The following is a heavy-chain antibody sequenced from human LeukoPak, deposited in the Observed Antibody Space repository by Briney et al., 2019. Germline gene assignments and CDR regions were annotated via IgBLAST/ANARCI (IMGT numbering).Heavy chain of an antibody. V-gene: IGHV4-39*01. CDR1: GGSISSSSYY. J-gene: IGHJ5*02. CDR3: ARRIYCSGGGCYVSSFDP. CDR2: IYYSGST. D-gene: IGHD2-15*01. Sequence: SETLSLTCTVSGGSISSSSYYWGWIRQPPGKGLEWIGSIYYSGSTYYNPSLKSRVTISVDTPKNQFSLKLSSVTAADTGVYYCARRIYCSGGGCYVSSFDPWGQGTLVSVSS.